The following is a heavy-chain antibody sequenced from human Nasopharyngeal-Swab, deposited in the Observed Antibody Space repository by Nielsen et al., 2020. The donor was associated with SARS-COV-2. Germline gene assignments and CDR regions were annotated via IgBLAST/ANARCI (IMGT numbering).Heavy chain of an antibody. Sequence: GESLKISCAASGFTFNNFGMHWVRQAPGKGLEWVAVISSDGSSKYYADSVEGRFTISRDNSKNTLYLQMNSLRAEDTAVYYCARELGIAVAGTDAFGYWGQGTLVTVSS. V-gene: IGHV3-30*03. CDR2: ISSDGSSK. CDR3: ARELGIAVAGTDAFGY. CDR1: GFTFNNFG. J-gene: IGHJ4*02. D-gene: IGHD6-19*01.